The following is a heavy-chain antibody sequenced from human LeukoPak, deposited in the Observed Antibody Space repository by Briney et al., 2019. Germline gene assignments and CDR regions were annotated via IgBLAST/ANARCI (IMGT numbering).Heavy chain of an antibody. CDR2: IKQDGSEK. Sequence: PGGSLRLSCAASGFTFSNYWMSWVRQAPGKGLEWVANIKQDGSEKHYVDSVKGRFTISRDNAKNSLYLQMNSVRAEDTAVYYCARDAEFSTITFGDYWVQGTLVTVSS. D-gene: IGHD3-16*01. CDR3: ARDAEFSTITFGDY. J-gene: IGHJ4*02. V-gene: IGHV3-7*01. CDR1: GFTFSNYW.